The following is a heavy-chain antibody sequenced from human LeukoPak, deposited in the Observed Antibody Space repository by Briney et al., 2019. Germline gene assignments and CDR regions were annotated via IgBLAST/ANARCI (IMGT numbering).Heavy chain of an antibody. CDR3: ARAIGRLVVGFDY. J-gene: IGHJ4*02. CDR2: IYHSGST. V-gene: IGHV4-38-2*01. CDR1: GYSISSGYY. Sequence: SETLSLTCAVSGYSISSGYYWGWIRQPPGKGLEWIGSIYHSGSTYYNPSLKSRVTISVDTSKNQFSLKLSSVTAADTAVYYCARAIGRLVVGFDYWGQGTLVTVSS. D-gene: IGHD3-22*01.